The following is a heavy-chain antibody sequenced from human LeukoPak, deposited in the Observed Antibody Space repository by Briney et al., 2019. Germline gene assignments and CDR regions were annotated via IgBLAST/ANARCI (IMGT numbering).Heavy chain of an antibody. V-gene: IGHV3-23*01. CDR1: GFTFSSYA. J-gene: IGHJ6*02. CDR2: NSGSGGST. Sequence: GGSLRLSCAASGFTFSSYAMSWVRRAPGKGLEWVSANSGSGGSTYYADSVKGRFTISRDNSKNTLYLQMNSLRAEDTAVYYCAKGLLSHDYGDYDDGMDVWGQGTTVTVSS. D-gene: IGHD4-17*01. CDR3: AKGLLSHDYGDYDDGMDV.